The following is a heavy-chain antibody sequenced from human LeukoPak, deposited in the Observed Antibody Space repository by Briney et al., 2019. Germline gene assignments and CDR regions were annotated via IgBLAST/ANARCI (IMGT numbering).Heavy chain of an antibody. CDR2: IRGSGGST. D-gene: IGHD5-12*01. J-gene: IGHJ5*02. V-gene: IGHV3-23*01. CDR3: AKDLYGYVSNWFDP. Sequence: PGGSLRLSCAASGFTFSNYWMSWVRQAPGKGLEWVSAIRGSGGSTYYADSVKGRFTISRDNSKNTLYLHMNSLRAEDTAVYYCAKDLYGYVSNWFDPWGQGTLVTVSS. CDR1: GFTFSNYW.